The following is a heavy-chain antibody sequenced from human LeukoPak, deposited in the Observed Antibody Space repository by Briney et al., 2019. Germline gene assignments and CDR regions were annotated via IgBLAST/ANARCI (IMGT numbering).Heavy chain of an antibody. J-gene: IGHJ4*02. V-gene: IGHV4-59*01. CDR1: GGSISSYY. D-gene: IGHD3-10*01. CDR2: IYYSGST. CDR3: ARVPYYYGSGSYLSHFDY. Sequence: PSETLSLTCTVSGGSISSYYWSWIRQPPGKGLEWIGYIYYSGSTNYNPSLKSRVTISVDTSKNQFSLKLSSVTAADTAVYYCARVPYYYGSGSYLSHFDYWGQGTLVTVSS.